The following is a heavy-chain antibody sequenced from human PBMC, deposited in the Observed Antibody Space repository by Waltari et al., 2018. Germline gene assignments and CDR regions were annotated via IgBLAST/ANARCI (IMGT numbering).Heavy chain of an antibody. CDR1: GDSISTNSYY. V-gene: IGHV4-39*07. J-gene: IGHJ3*02. Sequence: QLQESGPGLVKPSETLSLTCTVSGDSISTNSYYWGWIRQPPGKGLEWIGNIYHTGRTYYNPSLTSRVTISIDTSRNQFSLNLSSVTAADTAVYYCARAKWLSRSKSDAFEIWGQGTMIAVSS. CDR2: IYHTGRT. D-gene: IGHD3-22*01. CDR3: ARAKWLSRSKSDAFEI.